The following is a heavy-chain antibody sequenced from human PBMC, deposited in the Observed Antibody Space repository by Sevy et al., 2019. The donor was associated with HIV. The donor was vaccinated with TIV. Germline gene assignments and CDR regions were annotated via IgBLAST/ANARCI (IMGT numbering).Heavy chain of an antibody. D-gene: IGHD6-6*01. J-gene: IGHJ6*02. CDR1: GFTFSSYG. CDR3: ARGLAALPGYYYGMDV. CDR2: ISYDGNNR. V-gene: IGHV3-30-3*01. Sequence: GGSLRLSCAASGFTFSSYGVNWVRQAPGKGLELVAVISYDGNNRDYADSVKGRFTISRDNSKNTLYLQMNSLRADDTAVYYCARGLAALPGYYYGMDVWGLGTTVTVSS.